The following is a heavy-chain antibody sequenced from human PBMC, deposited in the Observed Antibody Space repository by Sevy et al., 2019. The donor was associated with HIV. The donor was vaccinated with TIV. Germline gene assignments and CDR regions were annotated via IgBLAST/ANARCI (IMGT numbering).Heavy chain of an antibody. D-gene: IGHD6-6*01. CDR2: IIPIFGTA. J-gene: IGHJ5*02. CDR1: GGTFSSYA. Sequence: ASVKVSCKASGGTFSSYAISWVRQAPGQGLEWMGGIIPIFGTANYAQKFQGRVTITADESTSTAYMELGSLRSEDTAVYYCARGIEYSSSLVGVFSWFDPWGQGTLVTVSS. V-gene: IGHV1-69*13. CDR3: ARGIEYSSSLVGVFSWFDP.